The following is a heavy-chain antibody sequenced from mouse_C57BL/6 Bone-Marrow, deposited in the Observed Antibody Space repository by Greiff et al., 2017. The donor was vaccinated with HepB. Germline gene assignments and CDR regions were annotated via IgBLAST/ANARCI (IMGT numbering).Heavy chain of an antibody. CDR3: ATLSYEYDAVYYYAMDY. J-gene: IGHJ4*01. CDR1: GYTFTSYG. CDR2: IYPRSGNT. V-gene: IGHV1-81*01. D-gene: IGHD2-4*01. Sequence: QVQLKESGAELARPGASVKLSCKASGYTFTSYGISWVKQRTGQGLEWIGEIYPRSGNTYYNEKFKGKATLTADKSSSTAYMELRSLTSEDSAVYICATLSYEYDAVYYYAMDYWGQGTSVTVSS.